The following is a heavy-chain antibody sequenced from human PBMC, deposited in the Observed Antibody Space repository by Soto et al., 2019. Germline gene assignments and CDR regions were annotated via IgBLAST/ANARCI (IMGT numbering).Heavy chain of an antibody. CDR2: IYYSGNT. V-gene: IGHV4-31*02. J-gene: IGHJ3*02. D-gene: IGHD1-1*01. CDR3: AQALVFTGGDGFDI. Sequence: QVRLQEWGPGQVKPSQTLTLKCSVSGGSITTGGLYWSWIRQLPGKGLEWIGDIYYSGNTYYNASLKSRVTISVEAAKNQFSLKLSSVTAADTAVYYCAQALVFTGGDGFDIWGQGRLVTVSS. CDR1: GGSITTGGLY.